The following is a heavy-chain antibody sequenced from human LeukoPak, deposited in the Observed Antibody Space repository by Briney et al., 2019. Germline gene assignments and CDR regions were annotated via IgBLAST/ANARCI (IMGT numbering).Heavy chain of an antibody. CDR1: GFTFTSSA. J-gene: IGHJ6*03. V-gene: IGHV1-58*01. D-gene: IGHD3-3*01. CDR2: IVVGSGNT. CDR3: AAAKPPSSTIFGVVTAAGYYYYYYMDV. Sequence: ASVKVSCKASGFTFTSSAVQWVRQARGQRLEWIGWIVVGSGNTNYAQKFQERVTITRDMSTSTAYMELSSLRSEDTAVYYCAAAKPPSSTIFGVVTAAGYYYYYYMDVWGKGTTVTVSS.